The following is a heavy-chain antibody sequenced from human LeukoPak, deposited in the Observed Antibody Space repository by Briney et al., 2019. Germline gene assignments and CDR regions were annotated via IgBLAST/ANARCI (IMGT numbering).Heavy chain of an antibody. CDR1: GYSISSGFY. V-gene: IGHV4-38-2*01. D-gene: IGHD6-25*01. J-gene: IGHJ6*03. CDR3: ARPRLRYYYYMDV. Sequence: PSETLSLTCAVSGYSISSGFYWGWIRQPPGKGLEWIGTIYQSGSTYYNPSLKSRVAISVDTSKNQFSLTLSSVTAADTAIYYCARPRLRYYYYMDVWGKGTPVTVSS. CDR2: IYQSGST.